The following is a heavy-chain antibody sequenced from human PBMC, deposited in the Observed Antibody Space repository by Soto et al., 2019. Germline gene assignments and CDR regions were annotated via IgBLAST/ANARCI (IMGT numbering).Heavy chain of an antibody. CDR2: IYWDDDK. V-gene: IGHV2-5*02. D-gene: IGHD3-10*01. CDR3: AHRRMGSYFDY. CDR1: GFSLSTSGVG. J-gene: IGHJ4*02. Sequence: QITLKESGPTLVKPTQTLTLTCTFSGFSLSTSGVGVGWIRQPPGKALEWLALIYWDDDKRYSPSLKSRLTTTXXTTKTQVARTMTNMDPVDTATYYSAHRRMGSYFDYWGQGTLVTVSS.